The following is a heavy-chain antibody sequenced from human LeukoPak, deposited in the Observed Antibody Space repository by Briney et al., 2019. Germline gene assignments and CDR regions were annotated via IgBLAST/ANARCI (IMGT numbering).Heavy chain of an antibody. V-gene: IGHV5-51*01. CDR3: ARNDPLLGFDP. Sequence: GESLKISCKGSGYSFTNYWIGWVRQMPGKGLEWMGIIYPGDSDTRYRLSFQGQVTISADKSISTAYLQWSSLKASDTAMYYCARNDPLLGFDPWGQGTLVTVSS. J-gene: IGHJ5*02. CDR1: GYSFTNYW. CDR2: IYPGDSDT. D-gene: IGHD1-1*01.